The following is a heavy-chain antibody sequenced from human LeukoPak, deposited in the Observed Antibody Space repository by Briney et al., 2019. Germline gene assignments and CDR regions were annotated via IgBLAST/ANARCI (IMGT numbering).Heavy chain of an antibody. CDR2: ISYDGSKK. V-gene: IGHV3-30*03. CDR1: GFTFSYYG. CDR3: ARESDGGRYFDY. Sequence: GGSLRLSCAASGFTFSYYGMHWVRQAPGKGLEWVAVISYDGSKKYYADSVKGRFTISRDNSMNTLYLQMNILRAEDTAVFFCARESDGGRYFDYWGQGTLVTVSS. J-gene: IGHJ4*02. D-gene: IGHD1-26*01.